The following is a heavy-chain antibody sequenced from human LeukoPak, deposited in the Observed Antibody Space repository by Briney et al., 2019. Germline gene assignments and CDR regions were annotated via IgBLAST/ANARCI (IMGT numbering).Heavy chain of an antibody. J-gene: IGHJ4*02. CDR2: IYYSGST. D-gene: IGHD6-13*01. Sequence: TSETLSLTCTVSGGSISSSSYYWGWIRQPRGKGLEWIESIYYSGSTYYTPSLKSRVTISVDTSKNQFSLKLSPVTAADTAVYYCARLEQQLVPDYWGQGTLVTVSS. CDR3: ARLEQQLVPDY. V-gene: IGHV4-39*01. CDR1: GGSISSSSYY.